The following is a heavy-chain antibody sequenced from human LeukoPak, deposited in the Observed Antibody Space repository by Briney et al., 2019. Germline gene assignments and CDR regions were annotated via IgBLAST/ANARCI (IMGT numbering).Heavy chain of an antibody. CDR1: GGSISSSNW. CDR3: ASLDGEKYFDY. CDR2: IYHSGST. Sequence: SETLSLTCAVSGGSISSSNWWSWVRQPPGKGLEWIGEIYHSGSTNYNPSLKSRVTISVDKSKNQFSLKLSSVTAADTAVYHCASLDGEKYFDYWGQGTLVTVSS. V-gene: IGHV4-4*02. J-gene: IGHJ4*02.